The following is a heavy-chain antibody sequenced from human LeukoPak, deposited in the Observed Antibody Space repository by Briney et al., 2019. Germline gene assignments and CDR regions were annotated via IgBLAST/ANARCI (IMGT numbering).Heavy chain of an antibody. V-gene: IGHV3-33*01. J-gene: IGHJ4*02. D-gene: IGHD3-22*01. Sequence: GGSLRLSCAASGFAFNTYAMHWVRQAPGQGLEWVALIWHDGSHKFYSNSVRGQFTISRDNSKNTVSLQMNSLRVDDTAVYYCARRRSKAYENWGQGTLVTVSS. CDR1: GFAFNTYA. CDR3: ARRRSKAYEN. CDR2: IWHDGSHK.